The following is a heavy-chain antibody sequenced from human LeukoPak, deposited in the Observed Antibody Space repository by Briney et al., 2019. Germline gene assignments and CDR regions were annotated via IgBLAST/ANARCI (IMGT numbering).Heavy chain of an antibody. CDR3: ASVSVWELATHPGGSFDY. J-gene: IGHJ4*02. CDR2: IYHTGTT. D-gene: IGHD1-26*01. V-gene: IGHV4-30-4*01. Sequence: SETLSLTCIVSGGLISRIEYYWSWIRQSPVKGLEWLGHIYHTGTTLYSPHLNNRLTVSVDSSRNQFSLTLNSVTAADTAVYYCASVSVWELATHPGGSFDYWGRGILVTVSS. CDR1: GGLISRIEYY.